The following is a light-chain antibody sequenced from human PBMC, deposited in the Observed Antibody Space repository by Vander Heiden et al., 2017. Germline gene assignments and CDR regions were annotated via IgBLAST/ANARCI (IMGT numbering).Light chain of an antibody. CDR2: SNN. Sequence: QSVLTPPPSASGTPGQRVTISCSGSSSNIGRNTVNWYQQLPGTAPKLLSYSNNQRPSGVPDRFSGSKSGTSASLAISGLQSEDEADYYCAAWDDSLNGYVFGTGTKVSVL. V-gene: IGLV1-44*01. J-gene: IGLJ1*01. CDR3: AAWDDSLNGYV. CDR1: SSNIGRNT.